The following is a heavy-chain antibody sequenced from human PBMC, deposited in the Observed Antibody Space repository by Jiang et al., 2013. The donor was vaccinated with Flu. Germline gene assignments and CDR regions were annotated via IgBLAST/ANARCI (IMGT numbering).Heavy chain of an antibody. V-gene: IGHV3-23*01. Sequence: WVSAISGSGGSTYYADSVKGRFTISRDNSKNTLYLQMNSLRAEDTAVYYCAKDLDGELGGGNSGFYWGQGTLVTVSS. D-gene: IGHD4-23*01. CDR3: AKDLDGELGGGNSGFY. CDR2: ISGSGGST. J-gene: IGHJ4*02.